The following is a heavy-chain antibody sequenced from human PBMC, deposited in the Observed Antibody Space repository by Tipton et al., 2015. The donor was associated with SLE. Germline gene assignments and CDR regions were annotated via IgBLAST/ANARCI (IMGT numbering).Heavy chain of an antibody. D-gene: IGHD6-13*01. Sequence: LRLSCTVSGGSVTTYYWSWIRQSPGKKLEWIGYMYYTGITKFNPSLKSRVTISVDTSKNQFSLKLSSVTAADTAVYYCARVVKGSSWYWFDPWGQGTLVTVSS. J-gene: IGHJ5*02. CDR3: ARVVKGSSWYWFDP. V-gene: IGHV4-59*02. CDR2: MYYTGIT. CDR1: GGSVTTYY.